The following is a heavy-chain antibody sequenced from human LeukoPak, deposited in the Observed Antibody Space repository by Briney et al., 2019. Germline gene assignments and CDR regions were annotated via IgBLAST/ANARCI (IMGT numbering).Heavy chain of an antibody. J-gene: IGHJ6*02. V-gene: IGHV4-4*07. CDR3: ARVFGWELLGDSPYYYYGMDV. Sequence: KPSETLSLTCTVSGGSISSYYWSWIRQPAGKGLEWVGRIYSSGTTNYSASLKSRVTMSVDTSKNQFSLKLSSVTAADTAVYYCARVFGWELLGDSPYYYYGMDVWGQGTTVTVSS. D-gene: IGHD1-26*01. CDR2: IYSSGTT. CDR1: GGSISSYY.